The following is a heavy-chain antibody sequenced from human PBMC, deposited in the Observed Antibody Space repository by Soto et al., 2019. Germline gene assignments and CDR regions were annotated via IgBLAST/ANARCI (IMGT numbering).Heavy chain of an antibody. Sequence: GGSLRLSCAASGFTFSSYAMHWVRQAPGKGLEWVAVISYDVSNKYYADSVKGRFTISRDNSKNTLYLQMNSLRAEDTAVYYCARGGREGYYFDYWGQGTLVTVSS. V-gene: IGHV3-30-3*01. CDR2: ISYDVSNK. CDR3: ARGGREGYYFDY. J-gene: IGHJ4*02. D-gene: IGHD1-26*01. CDR1: GFTFSSYA.